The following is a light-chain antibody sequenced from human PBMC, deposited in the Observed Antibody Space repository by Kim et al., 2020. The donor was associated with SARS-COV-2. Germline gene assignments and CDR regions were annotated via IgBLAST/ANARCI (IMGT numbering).Light chain of an antibody. CDR3: QKYNSGPYT. V-gene: IGKV1-27*01. J-gene: IGKJ2*01. CDR2: GAS. CDR1: QGIDNY. Sequence: SESVGDRVTITCRASQGIDNYLAWYQQKPGKVPKLLIYGASTLQSGVPFRFSGSASGTDFTLTISSLQPEDAATYYCQKYNSGPYTFGQGTKLEIK.